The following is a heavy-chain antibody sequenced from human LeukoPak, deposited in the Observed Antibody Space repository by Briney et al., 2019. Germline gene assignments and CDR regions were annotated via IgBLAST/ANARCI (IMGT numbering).Heavy chain of an antibody. CDR2: IYVSGST. Sequence: SGTLSLTCTVSGGSISSYYWSWIRQPAGKRLEWIGRIYVSGSTNNNPSLKSRVTMSVDTSKNQFSLKLSSVTAADTAVYYCARSQDYYGLGSYYRGYNWFDPWGQGTLVTVSS. CDR1: GGSISSYY. V-gene: IGHV4-4*07. CDR3: ARSQDYYGLGSYYRGYNWFDP. D-gene: IGHD3-10*01. J-gene: IGHJ5*02.